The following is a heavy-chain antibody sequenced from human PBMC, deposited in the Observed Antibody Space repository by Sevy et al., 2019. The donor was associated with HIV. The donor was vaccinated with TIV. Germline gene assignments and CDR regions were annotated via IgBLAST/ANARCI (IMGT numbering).Heavy chain of an antibody. CDR3: ARSRSGYFDSSGYCIN. Sequence: GESLKISCKGHGYSFTSHWIGWVRQMPGKGLDWMGIIFPGDSETRYSPSFQGEVTISADKSISTAFLQWSSLKASDTAIYYCARSRSGYFDSSGYCINWGQGTLVTVSS. CDR2: IFPGDSET. V-gene: IGHV5-51*01. CDR1: GYSFTSHW. J-gene: IGHJ4*02. D-gene: IGHD3-22*01.